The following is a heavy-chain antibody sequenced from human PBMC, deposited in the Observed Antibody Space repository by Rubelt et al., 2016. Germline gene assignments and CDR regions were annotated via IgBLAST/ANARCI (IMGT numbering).Heavy chain of an antibody. J-gene: IGHJ4*02. CDR1: GGSFSGYY. CDR2: INLSGKT. V-gene: IGHV4-34*01. D-gene: IGHD3-10*01. Sequence: QVQLQQWGAGLLKPSETLSLTCAVYGGSFSGYYWSWIRQPPGKGLEWIGEINLSGKTNYNPSLKSRVTVSVDTSKNQFSLKLSSVTAADTAVYYCAKYYGSESYSIDYWGQGTLVTVSS. CDR3: AKYYGSESYSIDY.